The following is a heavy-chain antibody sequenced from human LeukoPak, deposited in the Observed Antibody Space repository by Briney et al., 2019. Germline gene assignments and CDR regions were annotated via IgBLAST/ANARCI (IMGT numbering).Heavy chain of an antibody. J-gene: IGHJ4*02. CDR3: VAIPPRATVTDY. Sequence: PSETLSLTCTVSGGSISSSSYYWGWIRQPPGKGLEWIGSIYYSGSTYYNPSLKSRVTISVDTSKNQFSLKLSSVTAADTAVYYCVAIPPRATVTDYWGQGTLVTVSS. D-gene: IGHD4-17*01. V-gene: IGHV4-39*01. CDR1: GGSISSSSYY. CDR2: IYYSGST.